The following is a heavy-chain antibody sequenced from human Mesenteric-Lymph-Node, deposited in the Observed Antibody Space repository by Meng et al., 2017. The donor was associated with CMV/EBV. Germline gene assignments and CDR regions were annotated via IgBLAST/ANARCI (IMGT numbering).Heavy chain of an antibody. V-gene: IGHV7-4-1*01. J-gene: IGHJ5*02. CDR1: FTFTTYP. D-gene: IGHD3-3*01. CDR3: AGGIAMFGVAHGWFDP. Sequence: FTFTTYPMNWVRQAPGQGLEWMGWINTNTGNPTYAQGFTGRFVFSLDTSVTTAYLQICSLKAEDTAVYYCAGGIAMFGVAHGWFDPWGQGTLVTVSS. CDR2: INTNTGNP.